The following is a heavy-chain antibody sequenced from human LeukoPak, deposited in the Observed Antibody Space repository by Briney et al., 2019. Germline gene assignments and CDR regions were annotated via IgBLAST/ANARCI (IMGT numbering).Heavy chain of an antibody. CDR1: GFTLSSNY. CDR2: IYGAGRT. J-gene: IGHJ5*02. Sequence: PGGSLRLSCAASGFTLSSNYMSWVRQTPERGLEWVSIIYGAGRTYYADSLKGRFTISRDNSKNTLHLQMDNLRAEDTAVYYCARCVLAPGSFDPWGQGTRVIVSS. CDR3: ARCVLAPGSFDP. D-gene: IGHD4/OR15-4a*01. V-gene: IGHV3-53*01.